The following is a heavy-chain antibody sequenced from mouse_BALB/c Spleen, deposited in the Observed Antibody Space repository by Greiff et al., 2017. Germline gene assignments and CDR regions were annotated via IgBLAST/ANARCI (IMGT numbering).Heavy chain of an antibody. CDR3: ARDPPFGTATGAMDY. J-gene: IGHJ4*01. V-gene: IGHV3-6*02. Sequence: EVKLMESGPGLVKPSQSLSLTCSVTGYSITSGYYWNWIRQFPGNKLEWMGYISYDGSNNYNPSLKNRISITRDTSKNQFFLKLNSVTTEDTATYYCARDPPFGTATGAMDYWGQGTSVTVSS. CDR1: GYSITSGYY. CDR2: ISYDGSN. D-gene: IGHD1-2*01.